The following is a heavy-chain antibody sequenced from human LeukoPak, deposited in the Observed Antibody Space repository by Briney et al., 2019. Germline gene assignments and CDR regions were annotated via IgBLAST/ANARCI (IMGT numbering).Heavy chain of an antibody. J-gene: IGHJ4*02. CDR2: IRNDGSNS. CDR1: GFTFSKHG. Sequence: GGPLRLSCAASGFTFSKHGMHWVRQAPGKGLEWVAFIRNDGSNSYYVDSVKGRFTISRDNSKNTVDLQMNSLRAEDTAIYYCSKDINSHCRGDCSDYWGQGTLVIVSS. V-gene: IGHV3-30*02. CDR3: SKDINSHCRGDCSDY. D-gene: IGHD2-15*01.